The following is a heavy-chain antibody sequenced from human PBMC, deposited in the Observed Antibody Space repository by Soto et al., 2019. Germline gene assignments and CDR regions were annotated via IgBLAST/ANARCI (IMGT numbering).Heavy chain of an antibody. D-gene: IGHD2-15*01. CDR1: GGTFSSYA. J-gene: IGHJ3*02. CDR3: ARDDPVVAATPGAFDI. V-gene: IGHV1-69*13. Sequence: SVKVSCKASGGTFSSYAISWVRQAPGQGLEWMGGIIPIFGTANYAQKFQGRVTITADESTSTAYMELSSLRSEATAVYYCARDDPVVAATPGAFDIWGQGPMVTVSS. CDR2: IIPIFGTA.